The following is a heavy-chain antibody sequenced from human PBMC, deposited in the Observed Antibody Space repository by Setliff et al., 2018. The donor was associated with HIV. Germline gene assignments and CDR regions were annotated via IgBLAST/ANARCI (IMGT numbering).Heavy chain of an antibody. CDR2: IKVGSGNT. CDR1: GYSFTNQA. CDR3: ARDGFSGESCYLYNWFDP. Sequence: GASVKVSCKASGYSFTNQAVHWVRQAPGQRLEWMGGIKVGSGNTQYAKEFQGRVTITRDTSATTAYMELSSLTSEDTAVYYCARDGFSGESCYLYNWFDPWGQGTMVTVSS. D-gene: IGHD2-15*01. V-gene: IGHV1-3*03. J-gene: IGHJ5*02.